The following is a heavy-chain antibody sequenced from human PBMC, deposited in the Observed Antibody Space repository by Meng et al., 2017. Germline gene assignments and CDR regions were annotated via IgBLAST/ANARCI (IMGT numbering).Heavy chain of an antibody. Sequence: GGSLRLSCAASGFTFSSYAMHWVRQAPGKGLEWVAVISYDGSNKYYADSVKGRFTISRDNSKNTLYLQMNSLRAEDTAVYYCARDALRLGELSLFRPLGYYCYYGMDVWGQGTTVTVSS. CDR3: ARDALRLGELSLFRPLGYYCYYGMDV. CDR1: GFTFSSYA. D-gene: IGHD3-16*02. V-gene: IGHV3-30*01. CDR2: ISYDGSNK. J-gene: IGHJ6*02.